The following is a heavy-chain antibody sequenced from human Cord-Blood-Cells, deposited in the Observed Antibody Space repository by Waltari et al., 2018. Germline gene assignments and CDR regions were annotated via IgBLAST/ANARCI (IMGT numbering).Heavy chain of an antibody. V-gene: IGHV1-24*01. CDR1: GYTLTELS. D-gene: IGHD4-17*01. CDR3: ATAGDYGGNSVFAFDI. Sequence: QVQLVQSGAEVKKPGASVKVSCTVSGYTLTELSMHWVRQATGKGLEWMGGFDPEDGETIYAQKFQGRVTMTEDTSTDTAYMELSSLRSEDTAVYYCATAGDYGGNSVFAFDIWGQGTMVTVSS. CDR2: FDPEDGET. J-gene: IGHJ3*02.